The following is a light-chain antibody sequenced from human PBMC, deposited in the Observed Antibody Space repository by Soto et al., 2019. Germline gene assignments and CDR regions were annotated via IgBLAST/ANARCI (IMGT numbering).Light chain of an antibody. Sequence: QSLLTQPPSASATPGQRVTISCSGSSSNIGSRHVFWYQQLPGTAPKLLIYSNYQRPSGVPDRFSGSKSGTSASLAISGLRSEDEADYYCAAWDDSLNGRVFGGGTKVTVL. J-gene: IGLJ3*02. CDR3: AAWDDSLNGRV. CDR2: SNY. V-gene: IGLV1-47*02. CDR1: SSNIGSRH.